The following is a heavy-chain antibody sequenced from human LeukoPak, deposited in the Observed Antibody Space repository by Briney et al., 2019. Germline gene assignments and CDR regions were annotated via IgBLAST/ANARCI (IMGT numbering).Heavy chain of an antibody. CDR3: AKDYSKTSYYGSGTYRPNWFDP. CDR1: GFTFSRFS. CDR2: ISTSGGTT. D-gene: IGHD3-10*01. J-gene: IGHJ5*02. V-gene: IGHV3-48*01. Sequence: GGSLRLSCAASGFTFSRFSMHWVRQAPGKGLEWISYISTSGGTTYYADSVKGRFTISRDNAKNSLYLQMNSLRAEDTAVYYCAKDYSKTSYYGSGTYRPNWFDPWGQGTLVTVSS.